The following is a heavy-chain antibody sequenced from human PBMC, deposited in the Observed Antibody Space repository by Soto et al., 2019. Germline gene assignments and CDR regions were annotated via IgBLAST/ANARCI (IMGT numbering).Heavy chain of an antibody. V-gene: IGHV4-59*01. CDR3: ASTPGVVAAPSNRAHIDY. Sequence: SETLSLTCTVSGGSISSYYWSWIRQPPGKGLEWIGYIYYSGSTNYNPSLKSRVTISVDTSKNQFSLKLSSVTAADTAVYYCASTPGVVAAPSNRAHIDYWGKGTLLTVSS. CDR1: GGSISSYY. CDR2: IYYSGST. D-gene: IGHD2-15*01. J-gene: IGHJ4*02.